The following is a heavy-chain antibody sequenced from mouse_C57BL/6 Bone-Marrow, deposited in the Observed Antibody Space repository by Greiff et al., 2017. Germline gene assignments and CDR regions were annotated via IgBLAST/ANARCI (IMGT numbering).Heavy chain of an antibody. V-gene: IGHV14-4*01. Sequence: EVQLQQSGAELVRPGASVKLSCTASGFNIKDDYMHWVKQRPEQGLEWIGWIDPENGDTEYASKFQGKATITADTSSNTAYLQLSSLTSEDTAVYYCTTTYYGNLVGLYYAMDYWGQGTSVTVSS. J-gene: IGHJ4*01. CDR3: TTTYYGNLVGLYYAMDY. CDR1: GFNIKDDY. D-gene: IGHD2-10*01. CDR2: IDPENGDT.